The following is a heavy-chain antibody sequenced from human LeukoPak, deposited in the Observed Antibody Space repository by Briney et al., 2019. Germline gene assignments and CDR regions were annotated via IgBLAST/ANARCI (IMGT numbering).Heavy chain of an antibody. Sequence: PSETLSLTCTVSSGSIGSYYWSWIRQSPGKGLEWIGYIYYSGSTNYNPSLKSRITISVDTSKNQFSLKLSSVTAADTAVYYCTRDRGVGAYWYFDLWGRGTVVTVSS. J-gene: IGHJ2*01. D-gene: IGHD1-26*01. CDR2: IYYSGST. CDR3: TRDRGVGAYWYFDL. CDR1: SGSIGSYY. V-gene: IGHV4-59*01.